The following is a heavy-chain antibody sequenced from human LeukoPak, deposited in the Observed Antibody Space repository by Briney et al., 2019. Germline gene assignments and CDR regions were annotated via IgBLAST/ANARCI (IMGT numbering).Heavy chain of an antibody. CDR2: IYYSGST. V-gene: IGHV4-59*01. CDR3: ARVPDYYDSSGYHAYYMDV. D-gene: IGHD3-22*01. J-gene: IGHJ6*03. Sequence: SETLSLTCTASGGSISSYYWSWIRQPPGKGLEWIGYIYYSGSTNYNPSLKSRVTISVDTSKNQFSLKLSSVTAADTAVYYCARVPDYYDSSGYHAYYMDVWGKGTTVTVSS. CDR1: GGSISSYY.